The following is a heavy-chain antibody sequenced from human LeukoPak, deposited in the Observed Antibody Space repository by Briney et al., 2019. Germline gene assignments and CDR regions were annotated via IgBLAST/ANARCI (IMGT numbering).Heavy chain of an antibody. D-gene: IGHD3-10*01. J-gene: IGHJ4*02. CDR1: GGSISSGSYY. Sequence: PSETLSLTCTVSGGSISSGSYYWSWIRQPAGKGLEWIGRIYTSGSTNYNPSLKSRVTISVDTSKNQFSLKLSSVTAADTAVYYCARAWALRGSGSYYNAFLSSYYFDYWGQGTLVTVSS. CDR2: IYTSGST. CDR3: ARAWALRGSGSYYNAFLSSYYFDY. V-gene: IGHV4-61*02.